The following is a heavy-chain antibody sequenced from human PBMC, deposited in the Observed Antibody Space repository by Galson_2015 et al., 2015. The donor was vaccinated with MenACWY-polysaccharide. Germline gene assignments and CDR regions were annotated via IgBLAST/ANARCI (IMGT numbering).Heavy chain of an antibody. CDR2: INLDGSVK. D-gene: IGHD4-17*01. V-gene: IGHV3-7*03. J-gene: IGHJ3*01. CDR3: ARDPAYGAFDV. CDR1: GVSFESFW. Sequence: SLRLACAGSGVSFESFWMSWVRQVPGKGLQEVAQINLDGSVKTYADSVRGRFTISRDNAEQSLSLQMSSLRADDTAVYYCARDPAYGAFDVWGQGTMLLVSS.